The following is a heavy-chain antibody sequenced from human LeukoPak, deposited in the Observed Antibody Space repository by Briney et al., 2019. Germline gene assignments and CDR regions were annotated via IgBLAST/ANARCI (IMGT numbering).Heavy chain of an antibody. J-gene: IGHJ5*02. V-gene: IGHV1-69*13. CDR1: GGTFSSYA. CDR2: IIPIFGTA. D-gene: IGHD2-15*01. CDR3: ARGPARISKGNWFDP. Sequence: SVKVSCKASGGTFSSYAISWVRQAPGQGLEWMGGIIPIFGTANYAQKFQGRVTITADESTSTAYMELSSLRSEDTAVYYCARGPARISKGNWFDPRGQGTLVTVSS.